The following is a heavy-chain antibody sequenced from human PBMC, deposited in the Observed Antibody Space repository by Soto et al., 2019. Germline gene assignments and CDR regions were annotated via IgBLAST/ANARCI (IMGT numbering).Heavy chain of an antibody. CDR3: ARDKAGYGDYVSVDY. CDR2: ISAYNGNT. D-gene: IGHD4-17*01. Sequence: ASVNVSCKASGYTFTSYGISWVRQAPGQGLEWMGWISAYNGNTNYAQKLQGRVTMTTDTSTSTAYMELRSLRSDDTAVYYCARDKAGYGDYVSVDYWGQGTLVTVSS. J-gene: IGHJ4*02. V-gene: IGHV1-18*01. CDR1: GYTFTSYG.